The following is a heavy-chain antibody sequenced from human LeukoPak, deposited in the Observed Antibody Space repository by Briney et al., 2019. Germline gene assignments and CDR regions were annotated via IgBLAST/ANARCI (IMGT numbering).Heavy chain of an antibody. CDR1: GGSFTSYY. D-gene: IGHD1-26*01. CDR3: ARRAIVDWYFDL. Sequence: SETLSLTCTMSGGSFTSYYWSWIRQPPGKGLEWIGYIYYSGSNSGSTNYRPSLKSRVTISLDTSKNLYSLKLRSVTAADTAVYYCARRAIVDWYFDLWGRGTLVTVSS. J-gene: IGHJ2*01. V-gene: IGHV4-59*01. CDR2: IYYSGSNSGST.